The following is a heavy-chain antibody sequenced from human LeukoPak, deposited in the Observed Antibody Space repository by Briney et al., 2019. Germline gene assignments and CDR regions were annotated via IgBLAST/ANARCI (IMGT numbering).Heavy chain of an antibody. J-gene: IGHJ4*02. V-gene: IGHV4-59*01. CDR3: ARVRGSSDY. CDR2: IYYSGST. D-gene: IGHD1-26*01. CDR1: GGSISSYY. Sequence: PSETLSLTCTVSGGSISSYYWSWIRQPPGKGLEWIGYIYYSGSTNYNPSLKSRVTISVDTSNNQFSLKLSSVTAADTAVYYCARVRGSSDYWGQGTLVTVSS.